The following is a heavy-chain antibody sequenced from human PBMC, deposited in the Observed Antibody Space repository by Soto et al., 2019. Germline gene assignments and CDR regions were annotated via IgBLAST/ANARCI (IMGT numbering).Heavy chain of an antibody. CDR1: GGTFSSYA. CDR2: IIPIFGTA. CDR3: ARGRRYCSGGSCYFDY. J-gene: IGHJ4*02. Sequence: QVQLVQSGAEVKKPGSSVKVSCKASGGTFSSYAISWVRQAPGQGLEWMGWIIPIFGTANYAQKFQGSVTITADESTSTAYMELSSLRSEDTAVYYCARGRRYCSGGSCYFDYWGQGTLVTVSS. D-gene: IGHD2-15*01. V-gene: IGHV1-69*01.